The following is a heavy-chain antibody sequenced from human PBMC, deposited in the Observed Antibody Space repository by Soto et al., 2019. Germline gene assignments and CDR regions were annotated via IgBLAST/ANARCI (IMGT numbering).Heavy chain of an antibody. J-gene: IGHJ4*02. CDR2: IYYSGST. V-gene: IGHV4-39*01. CDR3: ARMNPRTYYDFWRGYLYMMVFDF. Sequence: PSETLSLTCTVSGGSISSSSYYWGWIRQPPGKGLEWIGSIYYSGSTYYNPSLKSRVTISVDTSKNQFSLKLSSVTAADTAVYYCARMNPRTYYDFWRGYLYMMVFDFWGQGTLVTVSS. CDR1: GGSISSSSYY. D-gene: IGHD3-3*01.